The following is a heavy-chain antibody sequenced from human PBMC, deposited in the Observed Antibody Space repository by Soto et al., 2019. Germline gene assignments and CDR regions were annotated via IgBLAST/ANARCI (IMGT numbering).Heavy chain of an antibody. CDR1: GGTLTSYT. CDR2: IIPVVEMA. V-gene: IGHV1-69*02. CDR3: ARGDTSFDI. D-gene: IGHD3-10*01. Sequence: QVQLVQSGPEVKKPGSSVKVSCTASGGTLTSYTINWVRQAPGQGLEWMGRIIPVVEMAYYAQQFQDRITITANTSTSAPYMELTSLRSEDTAVYYSARGDTSFDIWGRGTLITVSS. J-gene: IGHJ2*01.